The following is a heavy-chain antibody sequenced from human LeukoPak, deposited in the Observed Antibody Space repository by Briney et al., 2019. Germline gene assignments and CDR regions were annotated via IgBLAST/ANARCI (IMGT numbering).Heavy chain of an antibody. CDR2: ISYDGSNK. V-gene: IGHV3-30-3*02. J-gene: IGHJ4*02. CDR3: AKRGPIYSSSPGNYFDY. Sequence: GGSLRLSCVASGFTFSSYAMHWVRQAPGKGLEWVAVISYDGSNKYYADSVKGRFTISRDNSKNTLYLQMNSLRAEDTAVYYCAKRGPIYSSSPGNYFDYWGQGTLVTVSS. D-gene: IGHD6-6*01. CDR1: GFTFSSYA.